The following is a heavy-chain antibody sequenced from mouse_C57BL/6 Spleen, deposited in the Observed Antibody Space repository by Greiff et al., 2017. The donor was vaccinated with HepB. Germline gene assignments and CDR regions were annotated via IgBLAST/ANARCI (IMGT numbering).Heavy chain of an antibody. CDR2: ISYDGSN. CDR1: GYSITSGYY. CDR3: ARGGLRGFDY. D-gene: IGHD1-1*01. V-gene: IGHV3-6*01. J-gene: IGHJ2*01. Sequence: EVQLQESGPGLVKPSQSLSLTCSVTGYSITSGYYWNWIRQFPGNKLEWMGYISYDGSNNYNPSLKNRISITRDTSKNQFFLKLNSVTTEDTATYYCARGGLRGFDYWGQGTTLTVSS.